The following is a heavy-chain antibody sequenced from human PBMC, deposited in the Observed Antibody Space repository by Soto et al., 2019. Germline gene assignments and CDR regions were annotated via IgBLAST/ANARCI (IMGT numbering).Heavy chain of an antibody. CDR2: IIPTFDTP. J-gene: IGHJ4*01. Sequence: QVQLVQSGAEVKKPGSSVKVSCKASGGTFSSDSFSWVRQAPGQGLEWMGGIIPTFDTPIYAQKFQDRVTITADESTSTAYMQLSSLRSGDTAVYYCARSGGLDRDFNYWGHGSLVTVSS. CDR1: GGTFSSDS. V-gene: IGHV1-69*12. CDR3: ARSGGLDRDFNY. D-gene: IGHD2-15*01.